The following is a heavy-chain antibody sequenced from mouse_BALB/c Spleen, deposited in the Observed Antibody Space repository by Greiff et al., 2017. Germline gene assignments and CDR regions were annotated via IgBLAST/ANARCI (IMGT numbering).Heavy chain of an antibody. D-gene: IGHD1-1*01. CDR2: ISYSGST. J-gene: IGHJ1*01. CDR3: ANEGLLLRRGGYFDV. Sequence: EVKLVESGPSLVKPSQTLSLTCSVTGYSFTSGYWNWVRKFPGNKLEYMGYISYSGSTYYNPSLKSRISITRDTSKNQYYLQLNSVTTEDTATYYCANEGLLLRRGGYFDVWGAGTTVTVSS. CDR1: GYSFTSGY. V-gene: IGHV3-8*02.